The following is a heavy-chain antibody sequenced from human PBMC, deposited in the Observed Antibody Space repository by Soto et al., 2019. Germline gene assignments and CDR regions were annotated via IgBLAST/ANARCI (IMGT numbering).Heavy chain of an antibody. J-gene: IGHJ4*02. CDR1: GGSISSYY. Sequence: SETLSLTCTVSGGSISSYYWSWIRQPAGKGLEWIGRIYTSGSTNYNPSLKSRVTMSVDTSKNQFSLKLSSVTAADTAVYYCARESTIVGAARYYFDYWGQGTLVTVSS. D-gene: IGHD1-26*01. V-gene: IGHV4-4*07. CDR2: IYTSGST. CDR3: ARESTIVGAARYYFDY.